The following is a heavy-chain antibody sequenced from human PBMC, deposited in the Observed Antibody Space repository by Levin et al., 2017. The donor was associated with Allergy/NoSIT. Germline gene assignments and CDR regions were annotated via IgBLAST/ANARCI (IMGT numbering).Heavy chain of an antibody. D-gene: IGHD3-10*01. CDR1: GFTFSDYY. J-gene: IGHJ5*02. Sequence: GESLKISCAASGFTFSDYYMSWIRQAPGKGLEWVSYISSSGSTIYYADSVKGRFTISRDNAKNSLYLQMNSLRAEDTAVYYCAREVVTMVRGVIITGWFDPWGQGTLVTVSS. CDR3: AREVVTMVRGVIITGWFDP. CDR2: ISSSGSTI. V-gene: IGHV3-11*01.